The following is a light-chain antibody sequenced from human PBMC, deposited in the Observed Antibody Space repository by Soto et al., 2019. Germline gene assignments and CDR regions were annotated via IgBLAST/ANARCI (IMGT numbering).Light chain of an antibody. CDR2: EFS. J-gene: IGLJ1*01. CDR3: CSFTSGNTAYV. Sequence: QSVLTQPASVSGSPGQSVTISCTGTSSDVGGYNYVSWYQQHPAKAPKPMIYEFSNRPSGVSNRFSGSKSGNTASLSISGLQAEDEADYYCCSFTSGNTAYVFGTGTKVTVL. V-gene: IGLV2-14*01. CDR1: SSDVGGYNY.